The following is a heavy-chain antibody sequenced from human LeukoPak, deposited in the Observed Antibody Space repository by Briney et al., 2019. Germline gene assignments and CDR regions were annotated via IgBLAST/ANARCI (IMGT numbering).Heavy chain of an antibody. CDR1: GFTFSSYG. CDR2: ISYDGSNK. CDR3: AKALDYDILIGYESFDY. V-gene: IGHV3-30*18. Sequence: PGGSLRLSCAASGFTFSSYGMHWVRQAPGKGLEWVAVISYDGSNKYYADSVKGRFTISRDNSKNTLYLQMNSLRAEDTAVYYCAKALDYDILIGYESFDYWGQGTLVTVSS. D-gene: IGHD3-9*01. J-gene: IGHJ4*02.